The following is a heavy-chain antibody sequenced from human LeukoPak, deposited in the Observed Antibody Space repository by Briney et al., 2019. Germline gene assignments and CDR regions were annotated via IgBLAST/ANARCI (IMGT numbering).Heavy chain of an antibody. CDR1: GFTFTTYW. J-gene: IGHJ4*02. Sequence: GGSLRLSCAASGFTFTTYWMSWVRQAPGKGLEWMANIKQDGSEKYYVDSVKSRYTISRGNAKNSLYLQMNSLRAEDTAVYYCAKAKWDCSSTSCSVYFDYWGQGTLVTVSS. D-gene: IGHD2-2*01. CDR2: IKQDGSEK. CDR3: AKAKWDCSSTSCSVYFDY. V-gene: IGHV3-7*01.